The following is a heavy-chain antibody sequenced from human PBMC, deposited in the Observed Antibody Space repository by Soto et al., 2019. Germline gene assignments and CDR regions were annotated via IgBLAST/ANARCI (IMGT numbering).Heavy chain of an antibody. CDR1: GGTFSNYA. CDR2: IIPIFGTA. Sequence: QVQLEQSGAEVKKPGASVKVSCKASGGTFSNYAISWVRQAPGQGLEWMGGIIPIFGTANYAQKLQDRVTIPADESTSTAYMELSSLRSDDKAVYHCTRSPSAGYVYFDSWGQGTLVTVSS. CDR3: TRSPSAGYVYFDS. D-gene: IGHD3-10*02. V-gene: IGHV1-69*12. J-gene: IGHJ4*02.